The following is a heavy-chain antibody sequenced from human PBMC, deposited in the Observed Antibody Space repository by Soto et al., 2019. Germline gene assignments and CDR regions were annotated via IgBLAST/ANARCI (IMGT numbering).Heavy chain of an antibody. CDR3: ARGEGSSPPRY. Sequence: SETLSLTCTISGGSISVYYWSWVRQPPGHELEWIGYIYASGSPYYNPSLRSRVTISADTSKNQISLKLTSPTAADTAVYYCARGEGSSPPRYWGRGTLVTVSS. V-gene: IGHV4-59*01. D-gene: IGHD1-26*01. CDR1: GGSISVYY. J-gene: IGHJ4*02. CDR2: IYASGSP.